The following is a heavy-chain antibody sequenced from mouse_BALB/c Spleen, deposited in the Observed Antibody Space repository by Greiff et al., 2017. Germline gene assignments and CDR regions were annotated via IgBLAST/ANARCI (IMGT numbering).Heavy chain of an antibody. Sequence: QVQLQQSGPELVRPGVSVKISCKVSGYTFTDYAMHWVKQGHAKSLEWIGVISTYYGYTNYNQKFKGKATMTVDKSSSTAYMELARLTSEDSAIYYCARDYLTYWGQGTLVTVSA. CDR2: ISTYYGYT. D-gene: IGHD1-1*02. CDR3: ARDYLTY. V-gene: IGHV1-67*01. J-gene: IGHJ3*01. CDR1: GYTFTDYA.